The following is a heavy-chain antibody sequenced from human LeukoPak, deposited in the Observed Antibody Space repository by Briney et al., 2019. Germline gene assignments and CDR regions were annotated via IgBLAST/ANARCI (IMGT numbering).Heavy chain of an antibody. CDR3: ARSLLWALDY. Sequence: PGGSLRLSCAASGFTFSSYWMSWVRQAPGKGLEWISYISSTSSTIYYADSVKGRFTISRDNAKNSLYLQMNSLRAEDTAVYYCARSLLWALDYWGQGTLVTVSS. CDR1: GFTFSSYW. D-gene: IGHD1-26*01. CDR2: ISSTSSTI. J-gene: IGHJ4*02. V-gene: IGHV3-48*01.